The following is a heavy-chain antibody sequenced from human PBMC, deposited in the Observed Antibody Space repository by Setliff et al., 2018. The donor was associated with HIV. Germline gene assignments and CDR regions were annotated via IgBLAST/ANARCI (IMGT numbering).Heavy chain of an antibody. D-gene: IGHD6-13*01. CDR2: ISDDGNNT. V-gene: IGHV3-30-3*02. J-gene: IGHJ4*02. CDR3: AKNLFSSRWSPLDY. CDR1: GFTFSSYR. Sequence: GGSLRLSCAASGFTFSSYRIHWVRQAPGKGLECVAVISDDGNNTYYADSVKGRFTISRDNSKNTLYLQMNSLRSEDSAVYYCAKNLFSSRWSPLDYWGQGTLVTVSS.